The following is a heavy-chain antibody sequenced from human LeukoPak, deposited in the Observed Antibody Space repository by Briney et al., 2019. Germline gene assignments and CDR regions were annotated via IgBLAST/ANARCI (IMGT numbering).Heavy chain of an antibody. CDR3: ARDPNGDYIGTFDM. CDR1: EFTFSSYG. V-gene: IGHV3-23*01. CDR2: ISGSGGST. J-gene: IGHJ3*02. Sequence: GGSLRLSCAASEFTFSSYGMSWVRQAPGKGLEWVSSISGSGGSTQYADSVQGRFAISRDNSKNTLYLQMNSLRVEDMAVYFCARDPNGDYIGTFDMWGRGTMVSVSS. D-gene: IGHD4-17*01.